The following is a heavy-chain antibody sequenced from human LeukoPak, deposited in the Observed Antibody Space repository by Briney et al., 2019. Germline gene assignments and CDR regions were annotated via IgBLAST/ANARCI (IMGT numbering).Heavy chain of an antibody. D-gene: IGHD6-13*01. V-gene: IGHV3-49*04. CDR1: GFSFGDYA. CDR2: INSKALGGTT. Sequence: GGSLRLSCTASGFSFGDYALSWVRQAPGKGLECLSFINSKALGGTTEYAASVKGRFTFSRDDSKSIAYLQMDSLKTEDTAVYYCARDLGAAADTGGLDYWGQGTLVTVSS. J-gene: IGHJ4*02. CDR3: ARDLGAAADTGGLDY.